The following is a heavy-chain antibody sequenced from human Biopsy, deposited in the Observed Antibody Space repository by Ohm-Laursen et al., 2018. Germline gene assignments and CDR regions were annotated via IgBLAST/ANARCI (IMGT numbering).Heavy chain of an antibody. J-gene: IGHJ5*01. Sequence: GASVKVSCKASGFSFTGYYIHWVRQAPGQGLEWMGWISPKSGGTNYAQKFQGNITMTKNTSMSTAYMEMSRLRSDDTAVYYCALQSVAQMKNFDSWGQGTLVTVSS. CDR2: ISPKSGGT. CDR1: GFSFTGYY. D-gene: IGHD6-19*01. CDR3: ALQSVAQMKNFDS. V-gene: IGHV1-2*02.